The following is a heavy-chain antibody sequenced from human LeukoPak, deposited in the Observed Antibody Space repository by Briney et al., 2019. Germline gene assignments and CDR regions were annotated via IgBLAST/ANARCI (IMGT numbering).Heavy chain of an antibody. CDR1: GFTGVTFSSYT. D-gene: IGHD2-21*01. Sequence: GRSLRLSCAASGFTGVTFSSYTMYWVRQAPGKGLECVASITSGGRYINYADSVKGRFIISRDSAKSTLYLQMNSLRAEDTAVYYCLTIVETDIDAFDIWGQGAKVTVSS. CDR2: ITSGGRYI. CDR3: LTIVETDIDAFDI. J-gene: IGHJ3*02. V-gene: IGHV3-21*01.